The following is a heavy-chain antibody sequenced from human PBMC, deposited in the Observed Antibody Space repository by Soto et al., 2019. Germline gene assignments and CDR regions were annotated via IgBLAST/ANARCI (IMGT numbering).Heavy chain of an antibody. CDR1: GGSISSSSYY. J-gene: IGHJ6*02. CDR2: IYHSGST. CDR3: ARVVGGYYYGMDV. D-gene: IGHD2-2*01. V-gene: IGHV4-39*07. Sequence: SETLSLTCNVSGGSISSSSYYWGWIRQPPGKGLEWIGSIYHSGSTNYNPSLKSRVTISVDKSKNQFSLKLSSVTAADTAVYYCARVVGGYYYGMDVWGQGTTVTVSS.